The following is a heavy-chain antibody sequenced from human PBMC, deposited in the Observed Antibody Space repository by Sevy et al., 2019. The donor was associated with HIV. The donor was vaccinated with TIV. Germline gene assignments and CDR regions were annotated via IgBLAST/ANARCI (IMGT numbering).Heavy chain of an antibody. D-gene: IGHD2-8*01. Sequence: GGSLRLSCAASGFSFSGYSLNWVRQAPGKGLEWVSSIDTSSAYIYYADSVKGRFTISRDNAKNSLYLQMSSLRAVDTAVDFCARVNCTNGVCYQGYYYYGLDVWGQGTTVTVS. V-gene: IGHV3-21*01. CDR1: GFSFSGYS. J-gene: IGHJ6*02. CDR3: ARVNCTNGVCYQGYYYYGLDV. CDR2: IDTSSAYI.